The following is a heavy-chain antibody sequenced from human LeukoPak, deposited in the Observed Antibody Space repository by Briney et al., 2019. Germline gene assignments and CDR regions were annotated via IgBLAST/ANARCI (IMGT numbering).Heavy chain of an antibody. J-gene: IGHJ5*02. CDR1: GGSISSGDYY. CDR2: VYYSGST. D-gene: IGHD3-10*01. Sequence: SETLSLTCTVSGGSISSGDYYWSWIRQPPGKGLEWIGYVYYSGSTFYNASLKSRVTISVDTSKNQFSPKLSSVTAADTAVYYCARDRGSPGWFDPWGQGTLVTVSS. V-gene: IGHV4-31*03. CDR3: ARDRGSPGWFDP.